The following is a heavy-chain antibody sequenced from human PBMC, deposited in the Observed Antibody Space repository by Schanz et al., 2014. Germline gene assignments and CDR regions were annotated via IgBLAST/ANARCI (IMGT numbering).Heavy chain of an antibody. CDR2: IKLDGSEK. Sequence: VQLVESGGGLVKPGGSLRLSCAASGFTFSGYWMSWVRQAPGEGLVWVANIKLDGSEKYYVDSVKGRFTISRDNAKNSLYLQMNSLTAEDTAVYYCAKSALWGSGVYYASQIDYWGQGALVTVSS. CDR3: AKSALWGSGVYYASQIDY. V-gene: IGHV3-7*01. J-gene: IGHJ4*02. D-gene: IGHD3-10*01. CDR1: GFTFSGYW.